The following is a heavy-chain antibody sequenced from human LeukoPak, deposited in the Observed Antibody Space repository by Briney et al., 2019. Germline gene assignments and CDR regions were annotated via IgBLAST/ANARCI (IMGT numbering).Heavy chain of an antibody. J-gene: IGHJ4*02. Sequence: PSETLSLTCAVSGGSFSGYYWSWIRQPPGKGLEWIGEINHSGSTNYNPSLKSRVTISVDTSKNQFSLKLSSVTAADTAVYYCASIPTSSPGRVDYWGQGTLVTVSS. CDR2: INHSGST. CDR3: ASIPTSSPGRVDY. D-gene: IGHD2-2*01. V-gene: IGHV4-34*01. CDR1: GGSFSGYY.